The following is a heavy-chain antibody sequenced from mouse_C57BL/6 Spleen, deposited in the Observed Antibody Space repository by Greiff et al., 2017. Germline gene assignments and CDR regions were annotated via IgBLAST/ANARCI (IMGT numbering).Heavy chain of an antibody. V-gene: IGHV1-55*01. CDR1: GYTFTSYW. CDR2: IYPGSGST. D-gene: IGHD1-1*01. CDR3: ARCPLYYYGSSYRDY. J-gene: IGHJ2*01. Sequence: QVQLQQPGAELVKPGASVKMSCKASGYTFTSYWITWVKQRPGQGLEWIGDIYPGSGSTNYNEKFKSKATLTVDTSSSTAYMQLSSLTSEDSAVYYCARCPLYYYGSSYRDYWGQGTTLTVSS.